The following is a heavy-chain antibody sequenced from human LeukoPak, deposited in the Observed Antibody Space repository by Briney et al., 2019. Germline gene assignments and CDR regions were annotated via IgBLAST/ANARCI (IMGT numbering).Heavy chain of an antibody. CDR3: AREGVRGFHYGSGSYSVGWFDP. Sequence: ASVKVSCKASGYTFTSYAMNWVRQAPGQGLEWMGWINTNTGNPTYAQGFTGRFVFSLDTSVSTAYLQISSLKAEDTAVYYCAREGVRGFHYGSGSYSVGWFDPWGQGTLVTVSS. J-gene: IGHJ5*02. D-gene: IGHD3-10*01. CDR2: INTNTGNP. CDR1: GYTFTSYA. V-gene: IGHV7-4-1*02.